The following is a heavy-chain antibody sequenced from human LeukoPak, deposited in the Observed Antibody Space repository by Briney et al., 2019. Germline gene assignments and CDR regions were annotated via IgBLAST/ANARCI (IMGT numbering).Heavy chain of an antibody. CDR1: GFTFSSYG. CDR3: ARGYYYDSSTYSNDN. V-gene: IGHV3-33*01. D-gene: IGHD3-22*01. J-gene: IGHJ4*02. CDR2: IWNDGSNK. Sequence: GGSLRLSCAASGFTFSSYGMHWVRQAPGKGLEWVAVIWNDGSNKYHADSVTGRFTISRDNSKNTLYLQMNSLRAEDTAVYYCARGYYYDSSTYSNDNWGQGTLVTVSS.